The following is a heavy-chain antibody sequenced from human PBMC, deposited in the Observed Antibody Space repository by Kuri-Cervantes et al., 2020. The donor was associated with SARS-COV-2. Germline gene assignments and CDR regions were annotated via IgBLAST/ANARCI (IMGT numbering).Heavy chain of an antibody. V-gene: IGHV3-30-3*01. D-gene: IGHD3-9*01. J-gene: IGHJ4*02. CDR2: ISFDGTKQ. Sequence: GESLKISCAASGFTFSSHAMYWVRQAPGKGLEWVAAISFDGTKQNYADSVKGRFTISRDNAKNSLYLQMNSLRAEDTAVYYCARDSLDWFIPLDYWGQGTLVTVSS. CDR3: ARDSLDWFIPLDY. CDR1: GFTFSSHA.